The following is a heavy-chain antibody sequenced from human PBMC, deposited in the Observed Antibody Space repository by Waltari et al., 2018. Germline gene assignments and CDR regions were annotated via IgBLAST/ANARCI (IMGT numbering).Heavy chain of an antibody. D-gene: IGHD4-17*01. V-gene: IGHV3-21*01. CDR1: GLTFSDYT. Sequence: EVQLVESGGGLVTPGGSLRLSCAASGLTFSDYTMSWVRQTPGKGLEWVSSISSSSSFIYYADSVKGRFTISRDNAKNSLFLQMNSLRAEDTSVYYCVRSDYGDYVGGYYWGQGTVVTVSS. CDR2: ISSSSSFI. J-gene: IGHJ4*02. CDR3: VRSDYGDYVGGYY.